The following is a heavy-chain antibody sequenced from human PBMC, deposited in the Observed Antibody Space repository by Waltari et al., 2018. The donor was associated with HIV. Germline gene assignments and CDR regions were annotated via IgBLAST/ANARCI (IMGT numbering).Heavy chain of an antibody. CDR2: IFYNGNT. CDR3: ARQLIVVIPNYWYFDL. D-gene: IGHD3-22*01. J-gene: IGHJ2*01. V-gene: IGHV4-39*01. Sequence: QLQLQESGPGLVKPSETLSLICTVSGGSISSETYYWGWIRQPPGRELEWIGSIFYNGNTYYPPSLESRVTISVDTSKNLLSLKLTSVTAADTAVYFCARQLIVVIPNYWYFDLWGRGTLVTVSS. CDR1: GGSISSETYY.